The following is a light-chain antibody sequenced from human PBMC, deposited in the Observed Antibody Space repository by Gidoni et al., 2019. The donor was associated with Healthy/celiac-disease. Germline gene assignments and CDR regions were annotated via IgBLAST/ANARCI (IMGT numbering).Light chain of an antibody. V-gene: IGLV6-57*02. CDR3: QSYDSSNWV. CDR1: SGSIASNY. Sequence: HSVSESPGKTVTISCTGSSGSIASNYVQWYQQRPGSAPTTVIYEDNQRPSGVPDRFSGSIDSSSNSASLTISGLKTEDEADYYCQSYDSSNWVFGGGTKLTVX. J-gene: IGLJ3*02. CDR2: EDN.